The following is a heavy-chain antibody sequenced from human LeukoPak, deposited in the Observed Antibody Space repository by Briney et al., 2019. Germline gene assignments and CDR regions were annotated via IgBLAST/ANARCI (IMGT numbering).Heavy chain of an antibody. Sequence: VSVHVSCKASGYTFTSYDINWVRQATGQGLEWMGWMNPNSGNTGYAQKFQGRVTMTRNSSISTAYMELSSLRSEDAAVYYCARGSTSGWYTWFDPWGQGTLVTVSS. V-gene: IGHV1-8*01. D-gene: IGHD6-19*01. J-gene: IGHJ5*02. CDR2: MNPNSGNT. CDR1: GYTFTSYD. CDR3: ARGSTSGWYTWFDP.